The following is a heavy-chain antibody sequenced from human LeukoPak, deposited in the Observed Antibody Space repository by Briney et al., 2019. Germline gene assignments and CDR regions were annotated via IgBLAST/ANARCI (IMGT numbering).Heavy chain of an antibody. V-gene: IGHV4-30-2*01. CDR3: ARAEVGATPFDY. CDR2: IYHSGST. D-gene: IGHD1-26*01. CDR1: GGSISSGGYS. J-gene: IGHJ4*02. Sequence: SETLSLTCAVSGGSISSGGYSWSWIRQPPGKGLEWIGYIYHSGSTYYNPSLKSRVTISVDRSKNQFSLKLSSVTAADTAVYYCARAEVGATPFDYWGQGTQVVVSS.